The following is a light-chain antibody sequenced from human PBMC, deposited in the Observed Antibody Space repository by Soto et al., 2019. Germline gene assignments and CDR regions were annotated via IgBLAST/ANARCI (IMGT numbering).Light chain of an antibody. CDR3: SSYAGSNIHYV. CDR1: SGDVGGYNY. CDR2: EVS. Sequence: QSALTQPPSASGSPGQSVTISCTGTSGDVGGYNYVSWYQRHPGKAPKLIIYEVSKRPSGVPDRFSGSKSGNTASLTVSGLQAEDEGDYFCSSYAGSNIHYVFGTGTKVTVL. J-gene: IGLJ1*01. V-gene: IGLV2-8*01.